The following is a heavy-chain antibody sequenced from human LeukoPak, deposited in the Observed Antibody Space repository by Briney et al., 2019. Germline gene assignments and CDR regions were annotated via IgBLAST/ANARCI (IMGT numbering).Heavy chain of an antibody. CDR3: ARDSTYGSGSWFDY. CDR2: IYYSGST. V-gene: IGHV4-31*03. D-gene: IGHD3-10*01. CDR1: GGSISSGGHY. J-gene: IGHJ4*02. Sequence: SETLSLTCTVSGGSISSGGHYWSWIRQHTGKGLESIGYIYYSGSTYYNPSLKSRVTISVDTSKNQFSLKLSSVTAADTAVYYCARDSTYGSGSWFDYWGQGTLVTVSS.